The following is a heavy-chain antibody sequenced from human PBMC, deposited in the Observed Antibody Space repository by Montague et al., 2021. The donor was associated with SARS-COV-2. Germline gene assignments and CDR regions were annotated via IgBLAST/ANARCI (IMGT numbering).Heavy chain of an antibody. J-gene: IGHJ4*02. CDR1: GFTFTSYG. CDR3: AKRGSYFFDY. D-gene: IGHD1-26*01. Sequence: SLRLSCAASGFTFTSYGMAWVRQAPGKGLEWVSVITVSGAGTYYADSVEGRFTISRDHSRNTLFLQMNSLRAEDTAVYYCAKRGSYFFDYWGQGTLVTVSS. CDR2: ITVSGAGT. V-gene: IGHV3-23*01.